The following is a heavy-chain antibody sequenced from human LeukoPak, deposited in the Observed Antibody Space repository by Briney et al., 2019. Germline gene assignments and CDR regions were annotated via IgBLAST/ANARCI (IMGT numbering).Heavy chain of an antibody. CDR1: GGTFSSYA. D-gene: IGHD3-10*01. CDR3: AREARGSGSYYYRIWGQGWFNYFDY. J-gene: IGHJ4*02. Sequence: GASVKVSCKASGGTFSSYAISWVRQAPGQGLEWMGRIIPILGIANYAQKFQGRVTITADKSTSTAYMELSSLRSEDTAVYYCAREARGSGSYYYRIWGQGWFNYFDYWGQGTLVTVSS. CDR2: IIPILGIA. V-gene: IGHV1-69*04.